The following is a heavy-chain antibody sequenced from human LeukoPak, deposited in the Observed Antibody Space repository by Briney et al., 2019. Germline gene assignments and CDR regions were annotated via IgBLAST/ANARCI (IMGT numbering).Heavy chain of an antibody. Sequence: ASVKVSCKASGYTFTGYYMHWVRQAPGQGLEWMGWINPNSGGTNYAQKFQGRVTMTRDTSISTAYMELSRLRSDDTAVYYCAKDQGSTVTKYFQHWGQGTLVTVSS. J-gene: IGHJ1*01. CDR3: AKDQGSTVTKYFQH. CDR2: INPNSGGT. D-gene: IGHD4-17*01. V-gene: IGHV1-2*02. CDR1: GYTFTGYY.